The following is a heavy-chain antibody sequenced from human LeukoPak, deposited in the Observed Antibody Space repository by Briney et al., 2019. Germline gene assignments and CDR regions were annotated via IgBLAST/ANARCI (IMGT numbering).Heavy chain of an antibody. D-gene: IGHD2-15*01. J-gene: IGHJ4*02. CDR2: IYHSGST. CDR1: GGSISSSSYY. Sequence: SETLSLTCTVSGGSISSSSYYWGWIRQPPGKGLEWIGSIYHSGSTYYNPSLKSRVTISVDTSKNQFSLKLSSVTAADTAVYYCARKYCSGGSCYEVDYWGQGTLVTVSS. V-gene: IGHV4-39*07. CDR3: ARKYCSGGSCYEVDY.